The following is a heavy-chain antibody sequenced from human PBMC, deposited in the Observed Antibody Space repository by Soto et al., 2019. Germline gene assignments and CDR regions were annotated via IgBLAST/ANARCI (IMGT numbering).Heavy chain of an antibody. CDR3: ARGGGVGVAGSAAFDM. V-gene: IGHV1-2*02. J-gene: IGHJ3*02. Sequence: QLHLVQSGAVVKKPGASVTVSCSASGYPVTAYYMHWVRQAPGRGPEWMGGINPATGAAKYTQTSRGRVTRTSDASTGTVFRELSGLTSWGPAVFYCARGGGVGVAGSAAFDMWGQGTLVTVSS. CDR1: GYPVTAYY. CDR2: INPATGAA. D-gene: IGHD3-3*01.